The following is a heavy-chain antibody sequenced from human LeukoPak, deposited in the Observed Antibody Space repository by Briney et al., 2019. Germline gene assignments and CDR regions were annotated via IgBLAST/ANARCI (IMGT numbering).Heavy chain of an antibody. CDR1: GFSFSAYW. J-gene: IGHJ4*02. CDR3: ARGEVDY. Sequence: AGGSLRLSCAASGFSFSAYWMHWVRHAPGKGLVWVSRVNGDGSSANYADSVKGRFTISRDNAKNTLYLQMNSLRAEDTAVYYCARGEVDYWGQGALVTVSS. V-gene: IGHV3-74*01. CDR2: VNGDGSSA.